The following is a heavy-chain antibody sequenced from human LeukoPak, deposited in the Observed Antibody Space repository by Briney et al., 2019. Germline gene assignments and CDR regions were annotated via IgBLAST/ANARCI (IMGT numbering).Heavy chain of an antibody. V-gene: IGHV3-30-3*02. CDR2: ISYDGSNK. CDR1: GFTFSSYA. J-gene: IGHJ4*02. CDR3: AKHGFSSGWPQVPSEH. Sequence: GGSLRLSCAASGFTFSSYAMHWVRQAPGKGLEWVAVISYDGSNKYYADSVKGRFTISRDNSKNTLYLQMISLRAEDTAVYYCAKHGFSSGWPQVPSEHWGQGTLVTVSS. D-gene: IGHD6-19*01.